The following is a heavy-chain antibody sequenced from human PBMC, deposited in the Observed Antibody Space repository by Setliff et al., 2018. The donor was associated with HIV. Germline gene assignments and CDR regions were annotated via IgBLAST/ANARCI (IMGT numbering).Heavy chain of an antibody. CDR2: ISGHKDRT. J-gene: IGHJ3*02. Sequence: GASVKVSCKASGYSFTNFGITWVRQAPGQGLEWIGWISGHKDRTNYAQKFQGRVTVTTDTSTTTAYMELSRLRSDDTAVYYCASKLYCTNGVCLDAFDIWGQGTMVTVSS. V-gene: IGHV1-18*01. CDR1: GYSFTNFG. D-gene: IGHD2-8*01. CDR3: ASKLYCTNGVCLDAFDI.